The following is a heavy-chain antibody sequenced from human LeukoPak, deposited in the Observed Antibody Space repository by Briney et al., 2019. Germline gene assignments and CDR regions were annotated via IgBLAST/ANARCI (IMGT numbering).Heavy chain of an antibody. D-gene: IGHD3-16*02. J-gene: IGHJ6*02. CDR1: GGSISSYY. V-gene: IGHV4-59*01. CDR2: IYYSGST. CDR3: ARGYTISGYYYYYYGMDV. Sequence: PSETLSLTCTVSGGSISSYYWSWIRQPPGKGLEWIGYIYYSGSTNYNPSLKSRVTISVDTSKNQFSLKLSSVTAADTAVYYCARGYTISGYYYYYYGMDVWGRGTTVTVSS.